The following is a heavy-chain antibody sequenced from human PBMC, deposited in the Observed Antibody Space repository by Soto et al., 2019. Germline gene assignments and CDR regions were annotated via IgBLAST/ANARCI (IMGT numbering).Heavy chain of an antibody. CDR3: ARTTEKDGKEGLDY. Sequence: LSLTCSVAGGSFRAHCWTRLRKNPGKGLEWIGYISYSGYTNYKPSLKSRLTMSVDMAKNQFSLRLNSLTAADTAVYYCARTTEKDGKEGLDYWGQGTLVTVSS. CDR1: GGSFRAHC. CDR2: ISYSGYT. J-gene: IGHJ4*02. V-gene: IGHV4-59*11. D-gene: IGHD4-4*01.